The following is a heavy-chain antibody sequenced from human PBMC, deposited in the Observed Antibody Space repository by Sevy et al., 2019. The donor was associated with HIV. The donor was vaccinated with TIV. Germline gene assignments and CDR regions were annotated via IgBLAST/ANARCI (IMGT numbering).Heavy chain of an antibody. V-gene: IGHV3-30*04. D-gene: IGHD3-16*01. J-gene: IGHJ1*01. Sequence: GGSLRLSCTASGFIFSNFAMHWVRQAPGKGLEWVAVTSYDGSHKYYADSVKGRFTVSRDNSRNILSLEMSSLTSDDTAVYYCARGENDDEVFQYWGQGTLGTVSS. CDR2: TSYDGSHK. CDR3: ARGENDDEVFQY. CDR1: GFIFSNFA.